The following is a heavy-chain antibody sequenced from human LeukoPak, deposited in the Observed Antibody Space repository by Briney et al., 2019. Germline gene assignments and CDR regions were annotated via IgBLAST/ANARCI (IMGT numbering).Heavy chain of an antibody. Sequence: GGSLRLSCSVSGFTFSSYCMNWVRQAPGKGLEWVANIEQHGNEKYYMDSVKGRFTISRDNAKNSLYLEMNSLRAEDTAVYYCAGGDYYGSGSARRHWFDPWGQGTLVTVSS. J-gene: IGHJ5*02. V-gene: IGHV3-7*04. D-gene: IGHD3-10*01. CDR3: AGGDYYGSGSARRHWFDP. CDR2: IEQHGNEK. CDR1: GFTFSSYC.